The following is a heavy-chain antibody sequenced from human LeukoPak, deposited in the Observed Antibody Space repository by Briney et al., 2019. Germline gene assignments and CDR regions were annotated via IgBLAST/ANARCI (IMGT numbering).Heavy chain of an antibody. Sequence: GGSLRLSCAASGFTFSNYNMNWVRQAPGKGLEWVSYISSSSRTIYYADSVKGRFTISRDNAKNSLYLQMNSLRAEDTAVYYCARGFYGYYYDSSGYLFDYWGQGTLVTVSS. J-gene: IGHJ4*02. D-gene: IGHD3-22*01. V-gene: IGHV3-48*01. CDR1: GFTFSNYN. CDR2: ISSSSRTI. CDR3: ARGFYGYYYDSSGYLFDY.